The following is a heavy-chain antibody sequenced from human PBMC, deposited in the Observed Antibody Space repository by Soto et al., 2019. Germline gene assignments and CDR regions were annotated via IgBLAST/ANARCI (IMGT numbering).Heavy chain of an antibody. V-gene: IGHV3-53*04. J-gene: IGHJ3*02. CDR1: GFTVSSNY. CDR3: AREVGRAFDI. CDR2: FYSVGST. Sequence: GGSLRLSCAASGFTVSSNYMSWVRQAPGKGLGWVSVFYSVGSTYYADSVKGRFSISRHISKNTLYLQMNSLRAEDTAVYYCAREVGRAFDIWGQGTMVTVSS.